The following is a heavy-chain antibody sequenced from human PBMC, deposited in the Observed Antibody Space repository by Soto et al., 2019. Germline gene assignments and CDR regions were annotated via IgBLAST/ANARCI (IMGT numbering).Heavy chain of an antibody. J-gene: IGHJ4*02. D-gene: IGHD3-3*01. CDR1: GFTFSSYA. CDR3: AKSYYDFWSGYNTNPYYFDY. V-gene: IGHV3-23*01. CDR2: ISGSGGST. Sequence: LRLSCAASGFTFSSYAMSWVRQAPGKGLEWVSAISGSGGSTYYADSVKGRFTISRDNSKNTLYLQMNSLRAEDTAVYYCAKSYYDFWSGYNTNPYYFDYWGQGTLVTVSS.